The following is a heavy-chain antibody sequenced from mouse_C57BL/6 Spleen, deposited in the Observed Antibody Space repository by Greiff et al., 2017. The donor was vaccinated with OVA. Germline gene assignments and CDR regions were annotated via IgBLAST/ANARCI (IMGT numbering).Heavy chain of an antibody. J-gene: IGHJ3*01. D-gene: IGHD2-4*01. Sequence: QVTLKESGPGILQSSQTLRLTCSFSGFSLSTSGMGVSWIRQPSGNGLEWLAHIYWADDKRYNPSLKNRLTSSNDTSRNQVFLKITSVDTADTATDYCARPDYDYDAFADWGQGTLVTVSA. V-gene: IGHV8-12*01. CDR3: ARPDYDYDAFAD. CDR1: GFSLSTSGMG. CDR2: IYWADDK.